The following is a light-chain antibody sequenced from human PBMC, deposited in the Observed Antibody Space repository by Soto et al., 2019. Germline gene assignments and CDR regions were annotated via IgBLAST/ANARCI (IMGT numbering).Light chain of an antibody. CDR2: GAS. V-gene: IGKV3D-15*01. J-gene: IGKJ4*01. CDR3: QQDDNWPLT. CDR1: QSVDSN. Sequence: EIVLTQSPGTLSFSPGERATLSCRASQSVDSNLAWYQQKPGQAPRLLIFGASTRATGIPARFSGSGSGTDFTLTISSLQSEDFGVYFCQQDDNWPLTFGGGTKVDIK.